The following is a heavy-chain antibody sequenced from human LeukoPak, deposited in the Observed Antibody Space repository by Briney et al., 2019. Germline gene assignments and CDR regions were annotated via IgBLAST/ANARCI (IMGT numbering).Heavy chain of an antibody. CDR2: IYTSGST. CDR3: ARGKGPNSGSYFINAFDI. CDR1: GGSISSGSYY. D-gene: IGHD3-10*01. Sequence: SETLSLTCTVSGGSISSGSYYWSWIRQPAGKGLEWIVRIYTSGSTNYNPSLKSRVTISVDTSKNQFSLKLSSVTAADTSVYYCARGKGPNSGSYFINAFDIWGQGTMVTVSS. J-gene: IGHJ3*02. V-gene: IGHV4-61*02.